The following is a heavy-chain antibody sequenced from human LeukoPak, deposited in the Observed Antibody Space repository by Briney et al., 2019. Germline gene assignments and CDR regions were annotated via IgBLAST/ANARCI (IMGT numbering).Heavy chain of an antibody. J-gene: IGHJ4*02. CDR3: AKEDGNYGSGSYYYFDY. D-gene: IGHD3-10*01. CDR1: GFTFSNYA. Sequence: GGSLRLSCEASGFTFSNYAMSWVRQAPGKGLEWVSGICGHGISIYYADSVKGRFTIPRDNSKSTLYLVMNSLRAEDTAVYYCAKEDGNYGSGSYYYFDYWGQGTLVTVSS. CDR2: ICGHGISI. V-gene: IGHV3-23*01.